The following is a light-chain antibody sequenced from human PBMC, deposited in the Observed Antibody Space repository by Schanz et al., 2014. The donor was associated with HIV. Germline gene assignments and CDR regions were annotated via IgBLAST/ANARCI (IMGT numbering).Light chain of an antibody. CDR3: QQRSNWPRG. V-gene: IGKV3D-20*02. J-gene: IGKJ4*01. Sequence: EIVLTQSPGTLSLSPGERATLSCRASQSVSASYLAWYQQRPGQSPRLLIYGASSRATGIPDRFSGSGSGTDFTLTISSLEPEDFAVYYCQQRSNWPRGFGGGTKVEIK. CDR1: QSVSASY. CDR2: GAS.